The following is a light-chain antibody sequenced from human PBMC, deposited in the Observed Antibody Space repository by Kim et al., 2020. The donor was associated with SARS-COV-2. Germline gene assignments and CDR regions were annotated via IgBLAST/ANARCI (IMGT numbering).Light chain of an antibody. CDR2: GAS. Sequence: EIVLTQSPGTLSLSPEERATLSCRASQSVSSSYVAWYQQTPGQGPRLLIYGASSRATGIPDRFSGSGSGTDFTLTISRLEPEDFAVYFCQQYDSSPLTFGGGTKLEI. CDR1: QSVSSSY. CDR3: QQYDSSPLT. V-gene: IGKV3-20*01. J-gene: IGKJ4*01.